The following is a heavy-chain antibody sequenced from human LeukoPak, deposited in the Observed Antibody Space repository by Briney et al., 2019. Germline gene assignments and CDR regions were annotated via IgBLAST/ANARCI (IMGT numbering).Heavy chain of an antibody. CDR2: ISGSGNDI. Sequence: GGSLRLSCATSGFIFSGYYMSWIRQAPGKGLEWVSYISGSGNDISYADSVKGRFTISRDNARGSLYLQMNSLRAADTAVYYCGTHAGRTGSDDWGQGTLVTVSS. CDR3: GTHAGRTGSDD. J-gene: IGHJ4*02. CDR1: GFIFSGYY. D-gene: IGHD3/OR15-3a*01. V-gene: IGHV3-11*01.